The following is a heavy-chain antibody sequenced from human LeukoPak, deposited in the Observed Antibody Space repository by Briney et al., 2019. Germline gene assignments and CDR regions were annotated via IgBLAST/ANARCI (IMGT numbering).Heavy chain of an antibody. D-gene: IGHD2-15*01. J-gene: IGHJ4*02. CDR2: INPAGSET. CDR3: ARFGYVAAVDV. Sequence: GGSLRLSCAASGFSFSAYWMTWVRQAPGTGLEWVANINPAGSETYYVDPVKGRFSISRDIAKNLVYLQMNSLRAEDTAVYHCARFGYVAAVDVWGQGTPVTVSS. CDR1: GFSFSAYW. V-gene: IGHV3-7*01.